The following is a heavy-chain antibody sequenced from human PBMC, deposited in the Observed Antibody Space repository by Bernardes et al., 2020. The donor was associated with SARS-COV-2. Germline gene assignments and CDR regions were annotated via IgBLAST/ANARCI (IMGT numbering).Heavy chain of an antibody. V-gene: IGHV3-74*01. Sequence: GGSLRLSCAASGLTFSSFWMHWVRQVPGKGLVWVSRINEDGTITDYADSVKGRFTISRDNAKITLFLHMNSLRAEDSAVYYCARDVVGKEDFWGQGTLVTVSS. CDR2: INEDGTIT. D-gene: IGHD2-15*01. J-gene: IGHJ4*02. CDR3: ARDVVGKEDF. CDR1: GLTFSSFW.